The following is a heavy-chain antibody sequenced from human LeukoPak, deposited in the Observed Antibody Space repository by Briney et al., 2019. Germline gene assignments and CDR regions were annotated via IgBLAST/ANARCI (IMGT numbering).Heavy chain of an antibody. CDR2: IYENGGTT. D-gene: IGHD6-25*01. V-gene: IGHV3-23*01. CDR1: GFTFRSHA. J-gene: IGHJ5*02. Sequence: GGSLRLSCVGSGFTFRSHAMSWVRQAPEKGLEFVSGIYENGGTTYYADSVKGRFTISRDSSKNTLFLQMNSLRSEDTAVYYCAKFFPPSGGSSGWNWALDHWGQGTLVTVSS. CDR3: AKFFPPSGGSSGWNWALDH.